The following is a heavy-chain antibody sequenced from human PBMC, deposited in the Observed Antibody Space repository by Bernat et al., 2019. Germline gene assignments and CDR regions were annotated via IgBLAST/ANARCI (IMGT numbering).Heavy chain of an antibody. CDR2: ISAGGGST. CDR3: AKDAPRTSGWYYFDY. Sequence: EVQLLESGGGLVQPGGSLRLSCAASGFTFSSYDINWVRQAPGKGLEWVSGISAGGGSTHYADSVKGRFTISRDNSKNTLYLQMSSLRAEDTAIYYCAKDAPRTSGWYYFDYWGQGTLVTVSS. V-gene: IGHV3-23*01. J-gene: IGHJ4*02. CDR1: GFTFSSYD. D-gene: IGHD6-19*01.